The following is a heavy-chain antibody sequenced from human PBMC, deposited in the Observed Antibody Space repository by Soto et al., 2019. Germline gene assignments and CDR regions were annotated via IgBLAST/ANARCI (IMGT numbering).Heavy chain of an antibody. CDR3: ARGPSSLTRFDY. CDR2: IWYDGSKT. V-gene: IGHV3-33*01. CDR1: GFTFRTYG. Sequence: PGGSLRLSCAASGFTFRTYGMHWVRQAPGKGLEWVADIWYDGSKTYYADSVKGRFTISRDNFKNTLYLQMNSLRAEDTAVYYCARGPSSLTRFDYWGQGTLVTVSS. D-gene: IGHD2-2*01. J-gene: IGHJ4*02.